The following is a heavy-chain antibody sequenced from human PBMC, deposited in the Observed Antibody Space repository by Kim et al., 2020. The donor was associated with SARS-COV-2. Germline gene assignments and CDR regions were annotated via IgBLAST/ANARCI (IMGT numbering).Heavy chain of an antibody. D-gene: IGHD3-10*01. J-gene: IGHJ1*01. CDR1: GFTINDYW. CDR3: ARSISQTESHRIGVSFHH. Sequence: GGSLRLSCAASGFTINDYWMTWVRQAPGKGLEWVATLRPGGTAQFYVASVKGRFTISRDTAKNSFFLQMNSLRVEDTAVYFCARSISQTESHRIGVSFHHWGHGTLVSVSS. V-gene: IGHV3-7*01. CDR2: LRPGGTAQ.